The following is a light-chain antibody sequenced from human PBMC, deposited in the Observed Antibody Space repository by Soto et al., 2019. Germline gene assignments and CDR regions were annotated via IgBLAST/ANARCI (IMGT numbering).Light chain of an antibody. J-gene: IGLJ1*01. Sequence: QSALTQTASVSGSPGQSITISCTGTSSDVGAYNYVSWYQQYPGKAPKLMIYDVTNRPSGVSNRFSGSKSGNTASLTISGLQAEDEADYYCSSYTSSSAYVFGTGTKVTVL. CDR2: DVT. V-gene: IGLV2-14*01. CDR1: SSDVGAYNY. CDR3: SSYTSSSAYV.